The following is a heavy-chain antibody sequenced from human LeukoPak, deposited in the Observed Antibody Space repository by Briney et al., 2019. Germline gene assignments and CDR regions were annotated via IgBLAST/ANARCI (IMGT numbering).Heavy chain of an antibody. CDR3: ARDPYQLLSGTFDY. CDR1: GFTFSSYA. Sequence: GRSLRLSCAASGFTFSSYAMHWVRQAPGKGLEWVAVISYDGSNKYYADSVKGRFTISRDNSKNTLYLQMNSLRAEDTAVYYCARDPYQLLSGTFDYWGQGTLVTVSS. V-gene: IGHV3-30*01. CDR2: ISYDGSNK. J-gene: IGHJ4*02. D-gene: IGHD2-2*01.